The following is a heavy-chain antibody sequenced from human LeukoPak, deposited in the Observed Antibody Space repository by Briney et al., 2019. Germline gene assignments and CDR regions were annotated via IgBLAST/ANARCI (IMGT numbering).Heavy chain of an antibody. CDR2: IYYSGST. CDR1: GGSISSYY. V-gene: IGHV4-59*01. D-gene: IGHD3-22*01. Sequence: SETLSLTCTVSGGSISSYYWSWIRQPPGKGLEWIGYIYYSGSTNYNPSLKSRVTISVDTSKNQFSLKLSSVTAADTAVYYCARSRVYYYDSSGYLDYWGQEPWSPSPQ. J-gene: IGHJ4*01. CDR3: ARSRVYYYDSSGYLDY.